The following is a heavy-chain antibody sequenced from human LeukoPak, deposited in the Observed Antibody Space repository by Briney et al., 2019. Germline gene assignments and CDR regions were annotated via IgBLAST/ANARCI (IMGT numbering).Heavy chain of an antibody. Sequence: GGSLRLSCAASGFTFSSYAMSWVRQAPGKGLEWVSAISGSGGSTYYADSVKGRFTISRDNSKNTLYLQMNSLRAEDTAVYYCARDRITMAPKPDWFDPWGQGTLVTVSS. CDR2: ISGSGGST. CDR3: ARDRITMAPKPDWFDP. V-gene: IGHV3-23*01. D-gene: IGHD3-10*01. CDR1: GFTFSSYA. J-gene: IGHJ5*02.